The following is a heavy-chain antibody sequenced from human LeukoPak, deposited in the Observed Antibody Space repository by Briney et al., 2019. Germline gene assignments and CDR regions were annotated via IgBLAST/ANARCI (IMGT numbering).Heavy chain of an antibody. Sequence: GGSLRLSCAASGFTFDDYGMSWVRQAPGKGLEWVSGINWNGGSTGYADSVKGRFTISRDNAKNSLYLQMNSLRAEDTALYYCAKEIETIGFPAFDHWGQGTLVTVSS. CDR1: GFTFDDYG. J-gene: IGHJ4*02. D-gene: IGHD5-24*01. V-gene: IGHV3-20*04. CDR2: INWNGGST. CDR3: AKEIETIGFPAFDH.